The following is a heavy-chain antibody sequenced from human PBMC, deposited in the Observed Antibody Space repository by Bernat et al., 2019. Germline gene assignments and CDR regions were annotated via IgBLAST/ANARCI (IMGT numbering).Heavy chain of an antibody. J-gene: IGHJ4*02. CDR2: LWYDASQK. CDR3: AREGSGGEPDY. D-gene: IGHD1-26*01. CDR1: GFTFSNYG. V-gene: IGHV3-33*01. Sequence: VQLVESGGGLVQPGGSLRLSCAASGFTFSNYGMHWVRQTPGKGLEWVAILWYDASQKYYAASVEGRFTISRDNSKNSLYLQMNNLGAEDTAVYYCAREGSGGEPDYWGQGTLVTVSS.